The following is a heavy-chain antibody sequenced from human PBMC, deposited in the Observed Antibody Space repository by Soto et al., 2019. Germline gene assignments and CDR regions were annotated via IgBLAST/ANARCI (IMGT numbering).Heavy chain of an antibody. CDR2: INDGNGNT. J-gene: IGHJ4*02. CDR3: ARGTGGPDCHGDY. V-gene: IGHV1-3*01. CDR1: GYTFTSYA. D-gene: IGHD2-21*02. Sequence: QVQLVQSGAEVKKPGASVKVSCKASGYTFTSYAMHWVRQAPGQRLEWMGWINDGNGNTKYSQKFQGRVTITRDTSASTAYMELSSLRSEDTSVYYCARGTGGPDCHGDYWGQGTLVTVSS.